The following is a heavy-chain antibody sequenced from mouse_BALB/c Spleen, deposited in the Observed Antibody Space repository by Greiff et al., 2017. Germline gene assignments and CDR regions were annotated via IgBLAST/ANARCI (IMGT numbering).Heavy chain of an antibody. CDR3: AGRDSSGYGAMDY. CDR2: IYWDDDN. V-gene: IGHV8-12*01. D-gene: IGHD3-1*01. Sequence: QVTLKVSGPGILQPSQTLSLTCSFSGFSLSTSGMGVSWIRQPSGKGLEWLVHIYWDDDNRYNPYLKSRLTISKDTSRNQVFLKITSVDTADTATYYCAGRDSSGYGAMDYWGQGTSVTVSS. J-gene: IGHJ4*01. CDR1: GFSLSTSGMG.